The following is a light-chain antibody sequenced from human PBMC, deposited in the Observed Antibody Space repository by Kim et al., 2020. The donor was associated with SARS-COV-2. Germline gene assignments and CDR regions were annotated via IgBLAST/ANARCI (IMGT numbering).Light chain of an antibody. Sequence: VSPGERATLPCRASQSVSTNLAWYQQKPGQAPRLLIYGASTMAPGIPARFSGSGSGTEFTLTISGLQSEDFALYSCQQYNDWPLTFGGGTKVDIK. J-gene: IGKJ4*01. CDR3: QQYNDWPLT. V-gene: IGKV3D-15*01. CDR1: QSVSTN. CDR2: GAS.